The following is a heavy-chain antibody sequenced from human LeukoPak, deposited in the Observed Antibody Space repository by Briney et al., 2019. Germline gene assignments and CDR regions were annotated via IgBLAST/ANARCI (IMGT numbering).Heavy chain of an antibody. CDR1: GYSISSGYY. CDR3: ARYCSGGDCLGSWFDP. J-gene: IGHJ5*02. V-gene: IGHV4-38-2*02. D-gene: IGHD2-15*01. CDR2: IYYSGST. Sequence: PSETLSLTCTVSGYSISSGYYWGWIRQSPGKGLEWIGNIYYSGSTYYNPSLKSRVTIAVDTSKKQFSLKLNSVTAADTAVYYCARYCSGGDCLGSWFDPWGQGTLVTVSS.